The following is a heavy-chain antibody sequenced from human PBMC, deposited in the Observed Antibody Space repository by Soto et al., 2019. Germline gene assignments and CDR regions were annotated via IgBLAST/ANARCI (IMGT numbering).Heavy chain of an antibody. CDR3: ALITIFGVVINNWFDP. J-gene: IGHJ5*02. CDR1: GGTFSSYA. CDR2: IIPIFGTA. V-gene: IGHV1-69*13. Sequence: ASVKVSCKASGGTFSSYAISWVRQAPGQGLEWMGGIIPIFGTANYAQKFQGRVTITADESTSTAYMELSSLRSEDTAVYYCALITIFGVVINNWFDPWGQGTLVTVSS. D-gene: IGHD3-3*01.